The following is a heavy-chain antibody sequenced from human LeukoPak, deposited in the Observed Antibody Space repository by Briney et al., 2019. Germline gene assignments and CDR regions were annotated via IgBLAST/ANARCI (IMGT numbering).Heavy chain of an antibody. CDR1: GVSISSYY. CDR3: ASGYSSSWGNDWFDP. D-gene: IGHD6-13*01. V-gene: IGHV4-4*09. Sequence: SETLSLTCTVSGVSISSYYWSWIRQPPGKGLEWIGYIYTSGSTNYNPSLKSRVTTSVDTSKNQFSLKLSSVTAADTAVYYCASGYSSSWGNDWFDPWGQGTLVTVSS. CDR2: IYTSGST. J-gene: IGHJ5*02.